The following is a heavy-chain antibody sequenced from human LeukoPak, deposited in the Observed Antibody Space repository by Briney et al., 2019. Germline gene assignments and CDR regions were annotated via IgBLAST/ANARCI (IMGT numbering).Heavy chain of an antibody. CDR2: ISGNGDTT. D-gene: IGHD3-10*01. V-gene: IGHV3-23*01. J-gene: IGHJ4*02. CDR3: AKYFASGSRNFDS. CDR1: EFTFYSYA. Sequence: GGSLRLSCAASEFTFYSYAMSWVRQAPGKGLEWVSAISGNGDTTHYADSVKDRSTISRDNSKNILYLQMYSLRAEDTAVYYCAKYFASGSRNFDSWGQGTLVTVSS.